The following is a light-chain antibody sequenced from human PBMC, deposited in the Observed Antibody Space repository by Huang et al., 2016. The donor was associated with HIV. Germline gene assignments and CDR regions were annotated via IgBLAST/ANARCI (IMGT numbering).Light chain of an antibody. Sequence: DIAMTQSPLSLAVTPGEPASIPCRSNQSLLSSNGYAYLDLYLQKPVQSPQFLMYLAADRASRVPERVSGSGSGTNVTLQISRVESEDVGMYYCMQALQTPSTFGPGTEVNIK. V-gene: IGKV2-28*01. CDR2: LAA. CDR1: QSLLSSNGYAY. CDR3: MQALQTPST. J-gene: IGKJ3*01.